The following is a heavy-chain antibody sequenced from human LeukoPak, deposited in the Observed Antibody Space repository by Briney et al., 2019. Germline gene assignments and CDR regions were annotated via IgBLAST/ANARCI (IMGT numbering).Heavy chain of an antibody. CDR3: ARRDYYGSSGYYYVY. CDR1: GYSSTNYW. J-gene: IGHJ4*02. V-gene: IGHV5-51*01. CDR2: IYLDDSDT. Sequence: GESLKISRKGSGYSSTNYWIGWVRQMPGKGLEWMGIIYLDDSDTRYSPSFQGQVTISADKSISTAYLQWSSLKASDTAIYYCARRDYYGSSGYYYVYWGQGTLVTVSS. D-gene: IGHD3-22*01.